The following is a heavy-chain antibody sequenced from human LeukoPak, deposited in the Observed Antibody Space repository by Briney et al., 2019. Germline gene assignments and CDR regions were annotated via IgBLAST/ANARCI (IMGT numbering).Heavy chain of an antibody. CDR1: GFIVTNNY. CDR3: ARAPPEVLIATFG. V-gene: IGHV3-66*01. D-gene: IGHD2-8*01. CDR2: VYSGGST. Sequence: GGSLRLPCTASGFIVTNNYINWVRQAPGKGLEWVSLVYSGGSTYYADSVKGRFTISRDNSKNMVYLQMNSLRAEDTAMYYCARAPPEVLIATFGGGQEPLVTVSS. J-gene: IGHJ4*02.